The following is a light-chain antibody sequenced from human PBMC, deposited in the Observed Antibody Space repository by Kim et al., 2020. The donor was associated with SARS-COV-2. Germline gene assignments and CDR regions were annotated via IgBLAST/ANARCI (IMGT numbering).Light chain of an antibody. V-gene: IGKV3-20*01. Sequence: LSPGESAALACRASQSFSSSQLAWYQKKPGQAPRLLIYGASSRATGVPDRFSGSESGTDFTLTIMRLEPEDFAVYYCQQYGSSPFSFGPGTKLEI. CDR3: QQYGSSPFS. CDR1: QSFSSSQ. CDR2: GAS. J-gene: IGKJ2*03.